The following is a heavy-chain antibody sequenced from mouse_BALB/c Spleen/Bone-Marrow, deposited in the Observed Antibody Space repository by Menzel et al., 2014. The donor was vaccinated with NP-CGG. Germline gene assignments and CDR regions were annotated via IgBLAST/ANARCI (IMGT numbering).Heavy chain of an antibody. D-gene: IGHD1-1*01. CDR1: GFSLTSYG. CDR3: ARDYYGSLYAMDY. J-gene: IGHJ4*01. Sequence: VHLVESGPGLVAPSQSLSITCTVSGFSLTSYGLHWVRQPPGKGLEWLGVIWAGGSTNYNSALMSRLSISKDNSKSRVFLKMNSLQTDDTAMYYCARDYYGSLYAMDYWGQGTSVTVSS. V-gene: IGHV2-9*02. CDR2: IWAGGST.